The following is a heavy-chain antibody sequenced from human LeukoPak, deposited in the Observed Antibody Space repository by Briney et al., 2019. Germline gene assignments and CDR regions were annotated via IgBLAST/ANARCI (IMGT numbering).Heavy chain of an antibody. J-gene: IGHJ4*02. CDR1: GGSFSGYY. D-gene: IGHD3-22*01. V-gene: IGHV4-34*01. CDR3: ARASYYYDSSGYYHDGYFDY. CDR2: INHSGST. Sequence: SETLSLTCAVYGGSFSGYYWSWIRRPPGKGLEWIGEINHSGSTNYNPSLKSRVTISVDTSKNQFSLKLSSVTAADTAVYYCARASYYYDSSGYYHDGYFDYWGQGTLVTVSS.